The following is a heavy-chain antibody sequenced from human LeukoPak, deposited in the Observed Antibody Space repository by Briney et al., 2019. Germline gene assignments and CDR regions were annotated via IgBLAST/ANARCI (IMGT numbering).Heavy chain of an antibody. CDR2: IKQEGREK. Sequence: GGSLRLSCAASGFTLSNYSMSWVRQAPGKGLEWVANIKQEGREKYYMDSVKGRFTISRDNAEKSLSLQMNSLRADDAAVYYCARYSNWFNYYYYYMDVWGKGTTVTVSS. CDR1: GFTLSNYS. J-gene: IGHJ6*03. CDR3: ARYSNWFNYYYYYMDV. D-gene: IGHD7-27*01. V-gene: IGHV3-7*01.